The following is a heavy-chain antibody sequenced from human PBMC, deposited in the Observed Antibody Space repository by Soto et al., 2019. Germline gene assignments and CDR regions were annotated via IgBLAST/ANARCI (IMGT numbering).Heavy chain of an antibody. V-gene: IGHV2-5*02. CDR2: IYWDDDK. D-gene: IGHD7-27*01. Sequence: QITLKESGPPLVKPTQTLTLTCTFSGFSLSTSGVGVGWIRQPPGKALEWLALIYWDDDKRYSPSLKSRLTIPKDTSKTQVALTMTNMDPVDTATYYCAHSLIPNWGSRGAFDYWGQGTLVTVSS. CDR3: AHSLIPNWGSRGAFDY. J-gene: IGHJ4*02. CDR1: GFSLSTSGVG.